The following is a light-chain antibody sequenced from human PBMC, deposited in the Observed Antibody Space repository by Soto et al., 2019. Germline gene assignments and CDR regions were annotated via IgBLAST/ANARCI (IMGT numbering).Light chain of an antibody. J-gene: IGLJ3*02. V-gene: IGLV1-47*01. CDR2: RNT. CDR1: SSNIGSNY. CDR3: ATWDDSLSGRV. Sequence: QSVLTQPPSASGTPGQRLIISCSGRSSNIGSNYVYWYQQLPGTAPKLLIYRNTERPSGVPDRFSGSKSGTSASLAISGLRSEDEADYFCATWDDSLSGRVFGGGTKVTVL.